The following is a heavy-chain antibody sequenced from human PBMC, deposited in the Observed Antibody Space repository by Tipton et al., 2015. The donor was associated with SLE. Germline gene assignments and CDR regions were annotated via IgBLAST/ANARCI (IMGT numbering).Heavy chain of an antibody. CDR1: GGSISSSRYY. Sequence: TLSLTCTVSGGSISSSRYYWGWIRQPPGKGLEWIGEINHSGSTNYNPSLKSRVTISVDTSKNQFSLKLSSVTAADTAVYYCAGGSSWSFDYWGQGTLVTVSS. V-gene: IGHV4-39*07. CDR2: INHSGST. D-gene: IGHD6-13*01. CDR3: AGGSSWSFDY. J-gene: IGHJ4*02.